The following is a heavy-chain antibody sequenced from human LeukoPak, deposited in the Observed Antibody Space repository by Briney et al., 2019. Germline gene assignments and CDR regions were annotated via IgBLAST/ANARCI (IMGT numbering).Heavy chain of an antibody. Sequence: PGGSLRLSCAVSGFTFSNYDMHWVRQAPGKGLEWVAVIWYDGSNKYYADSVKGRFTISRDNSKNTLYLQMNSLRAEDTAVYYCARATSTVGWFDPWGQGTLVTVSS. CDR3: ARATSTVGWFDP. V-gene: IGHV3-33*01. D-gene: IGHD2-2*01. J-gene: IGHJ5*02. CDR2: IWYDGSNK. CDR1: GFTFSNYD.